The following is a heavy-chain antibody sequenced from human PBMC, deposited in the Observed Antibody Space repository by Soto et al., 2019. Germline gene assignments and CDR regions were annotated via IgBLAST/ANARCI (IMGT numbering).Heavy chain of an antibody. CDR3: ARDHYGGNSDFDY. D-gene: IGHD4-17*01. V-gene: IGHV1-3*04. CDR1: GYTFTSYA. Sequence: ASVKVSCKASGYTFTSYAMHWVRQAPGQRLEWMGWINTGNGNTKYSQEFQGRVTITRDTSASTAYMELSSLRSEDTAVYYCARDHYGGNSDFDYWGQGTLVTVSS. CDR2: INTGNGNT. J-gene: IGHJ4*02.